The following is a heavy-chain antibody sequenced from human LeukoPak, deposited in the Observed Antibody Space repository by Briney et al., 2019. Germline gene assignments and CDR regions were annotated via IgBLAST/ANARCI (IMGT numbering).Heavy chain of an antibody. J-gene: IGHJ4*02. V-gene: IGHV3-30*18. CDR1: GFTFGASD. D-gene: IGHD1-26*01. CDR3: AKIGPVSGTVDY. CDR2: ITRDGNDK. Sequence: PGGSLRLSCAASGFTFGASDMYWVRQAPGKGLEWVAVITRDGNDKYYVDSVRGRFTISRDNSKSTVFLQMDSLRPEDTAVYYCAKIGPVSGTVDYWGQGTLVTVSS.